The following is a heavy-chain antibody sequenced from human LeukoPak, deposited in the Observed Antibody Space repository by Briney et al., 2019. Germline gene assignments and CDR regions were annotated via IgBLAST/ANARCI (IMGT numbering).Heavy chain of an antibody. CDR3: ARGSPGY. CDR2: IIHSGSS. Sequence: SETLSLTCAVYGGSFSDYSWTWIRQSPGKALEWIGEIIHSGSSHYNPSLKSRVTISVDTSNNQFSLKLTSVTAADTAVYFCARGSPGYWGQGTLVTVSS. CDR1: GGSFSDYS. J-gene: IGHJ4*02. V-gene: IGHV4-34*01.